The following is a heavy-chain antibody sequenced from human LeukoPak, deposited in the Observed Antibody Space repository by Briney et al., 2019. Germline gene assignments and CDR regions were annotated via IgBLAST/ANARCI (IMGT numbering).Heavy chain of an antibody. D-gene: IGHD6-19*01. CDR2: FDPEDGET. Sequence: VSVKVSCKVSGYTLTELSMHWVRQAPGKGLEWMGGFDPEDGETIYAQKFQGRVTMTEDTSTDTAYMELSSLRSEDTAVYYCATVRSSGWDIDYWGQGTLVTVSS. CDR1: GYTLTELS. V-gene: IGHV1-24*01. J-gene: IGHJ4*02. CDR3: ATVRSSGWDIDY.